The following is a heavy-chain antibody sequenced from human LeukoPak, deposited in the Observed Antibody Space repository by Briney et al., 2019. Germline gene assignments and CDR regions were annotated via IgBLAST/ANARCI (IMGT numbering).Heavy chain of an antibody. D-gene: IGHD3-9*01. CDR1: GGSISSNTYY. Sequence: SETLSLTCTVSGGSISSNTYYWGWIRQPPGKGLEWIGSIYHSGSTYYNPSLKSRVTISVDTSKNQFSLKLSSVTAADTAVYYCARHGNILTGYVYWGQGTLVTVSS. CDR3: ARHGNILTGYVY. V-gene: IGHV4-39*01. CDR2: IYHSGST. J-gene: IGHJ4*02.